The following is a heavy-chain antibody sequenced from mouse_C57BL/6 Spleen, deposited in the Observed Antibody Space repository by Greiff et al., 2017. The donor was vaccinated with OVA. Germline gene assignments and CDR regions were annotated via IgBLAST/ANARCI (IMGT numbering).Heavy chain of an antibody. CDR3: ASDYYGSSLRYFDV. CDR2: IYPGSGNT. V-gene: IGHV1-76*01. D-gene: IGHD1-1*01. Sequence: QVQLQQSGAELVRPGASVKLSCKASGYTFTDYYINWVKQRPGQGLEWIARIYPGSGNTYYNEKFKGKATLTAEKSSSTAYMQLSSLTSEDSAVYFCASDYYGSSLRYFDVWGTGTTVTVSS. CDR1: GYTFTDYY. J-gene: IGHJ1*03.